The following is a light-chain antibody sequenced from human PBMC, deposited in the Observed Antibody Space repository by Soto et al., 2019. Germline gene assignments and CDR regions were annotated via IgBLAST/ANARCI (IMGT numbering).Light chain of an antibody. V-gene: IGLV2-14*01. CDR3: SSYTTSYFYV. CDR1: GRDIGAYNY. J-gene: IGLJ1*01. Sequence: QSALAQPASVSGSPGQSITVSCTGSGRDIGAYNYVSWYQQHPGKAPKLIIYEVENRPSGVSNRFSASKSAFTASLTISGLQAENEAHYYCSSYTTSYFYVFGPGTKGTVL. CDR2: EVE.